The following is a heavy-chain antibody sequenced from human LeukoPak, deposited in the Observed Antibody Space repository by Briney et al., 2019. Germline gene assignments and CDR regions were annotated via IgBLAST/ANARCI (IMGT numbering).Heavy chain of an antibody. CDR2: IYPGYSDA. CDR3: VRFALTSSLDH. V-gene: IGHV5-51*01. CDR1: GYTLTNNW. J-gene: IGHJ5*02. D-gene: IGHD6-13*01. Sequence: GESLKISCKISGYTLTNNWIGWVRPVPGKGLDGMGLIYPGYSDAKYSPSFQGQVTLSVDASISTAYLQLTGLRASDTAIYYCVRFALTSSLDHWGQGTLVTVSS.